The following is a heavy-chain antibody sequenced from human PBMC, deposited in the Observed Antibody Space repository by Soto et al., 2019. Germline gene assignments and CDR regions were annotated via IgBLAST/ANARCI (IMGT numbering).Heavy chain of an antibody. CDR1: GGTFSSYA. CDR2: IIPIFGTA. J-gene: IGHJ6*02. CDR3: ARITYYYDSSGYAPGYYYGMDV. D-gene: IGHD3-22*01. Sequence: SVKVSCTASGGTFSSYAISWVRQAPGQGLEWMGGIIPIFGTANYAQKFQGRVTITADESTSTAYMELSSLRSEDTAVYYCARITYYYDSSGYAPGYYYGMDVWGQGTTVTVSS. V-gene: IGHV1-69*13.